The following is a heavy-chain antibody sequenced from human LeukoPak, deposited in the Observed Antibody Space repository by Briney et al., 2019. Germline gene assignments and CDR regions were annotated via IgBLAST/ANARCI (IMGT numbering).Heavy chain of an antibody. V-gene: IGHV3-73*01. CDR2: IRNKANSYET. Sequence: PGGSLRLSCAASGFTFSDSAIHWVRQASGKGLEWVGRIRNKANSYETAYAASVNGRFTISRDDSKNTAYLQMNSLTTEDTAMYYCTRLGYCFPGVCYFDFWGQGTLVTVSS. CDR3: TRLGYCFPGVCYFDF. CDR1: GFTFSDSA. J-gene: IGHJ4*02. D-gene: IGHD2-15*01.